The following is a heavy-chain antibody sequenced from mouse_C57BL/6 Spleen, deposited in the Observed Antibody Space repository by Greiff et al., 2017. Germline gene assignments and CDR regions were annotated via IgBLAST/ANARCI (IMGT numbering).Heavy chain of an antibody. D-gene: IGHD1-1*01. CDR1: GYTFTDYN. J-gene: IGHJ4*01. CDR2: INPNNGGT. CDR3: ARKGGSSYVPDYYAMDY. Sequence: VQLQQSGPELVKPGASVKIPCTASGYTFTDYNMDWVKQSHGKSLEWIGDINPNNGGTIYNQKFKGKATLTVDKSSSTAYMELRSLTSEDTAVYYCARKGGSSYVPDYYAMDYWGQGTSVTVSS. V-gene: IGHV1-18*01.